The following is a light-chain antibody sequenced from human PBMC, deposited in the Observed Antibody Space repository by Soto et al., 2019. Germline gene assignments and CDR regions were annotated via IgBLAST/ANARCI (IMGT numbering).Light chain of an antibody. CDR3: QQTYINSAS. Sequence: CKASQILLYRNKSYLARFRQKPGQPPKLLIYWASTRESGVPDRFSGSGSGTDFTLTISGLQAEDVAVYYCQQTYINSASFGQGTKVEI. CDR2: WAS. V-gene: IGKV4-1*01. J-gene: IGKJ1*01. CDR1: QILLYRNKSY.